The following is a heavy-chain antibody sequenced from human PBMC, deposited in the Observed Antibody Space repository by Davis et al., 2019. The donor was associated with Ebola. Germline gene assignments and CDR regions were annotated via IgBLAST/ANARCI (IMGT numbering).Heavy chain of an antibody. CDR3: TTDGYWGSDH. D-gene: IGHD7-27*01. J-gene: IGHJ4*02. V-gene: IGHV3-15*01. CDR1: GFYFSSYA. CDR2: IKNKADGGTT. Sequence: GESLKISCEASGFYFSSYAMNWVRQAPGKGLEWVGRIKNKADGGTTDYAAPVKGRFTISRDDSKNALYLQMNSLKTEDTAVYYCTTDGYWGSDHWGQGTLVTVSS.